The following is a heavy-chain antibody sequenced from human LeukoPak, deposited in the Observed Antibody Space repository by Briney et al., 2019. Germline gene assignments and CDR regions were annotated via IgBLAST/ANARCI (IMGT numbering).Heavy chain of an antibody. CDR2: TSYAGSYK. J-gene: IGHJ4*02. CDR3: AKDRDVNNLDGTLDY. Sequence: GGSLRLSCAAAGFIFSNYGMHCVRQAPRKGLEWVAVTSYAGSYKNYADSVKGRFTISRDNSKNTVFLQMTGLRAEDTAVYYCAKDRDVNNLDGTLDYWGQGTLVTVSS. D-gene: IGHD5-24*01. CDR1: GFIFSNYG. V-gene: IGHV3-30*18.